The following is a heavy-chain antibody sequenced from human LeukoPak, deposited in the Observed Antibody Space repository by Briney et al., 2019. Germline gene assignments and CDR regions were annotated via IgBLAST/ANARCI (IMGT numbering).Heavy chain of an antibody. CDR3: ARRLYGGDY. J-gene: IGHJ4*02. CDR2: ISSSGSTI. Sequence: GGSLRLSCAASGFTFSSYEMNWVRQAPGKGLEWVSYISSSGSTIYYADSVKGRFTISRDNAKDSLYLQMNSLRAEDTAVYYWARRLYGGDYWGQGTLVTVSS. D-gene: IGHD4-17*01. CDR1: GFTFSSYE. V-gene: IGHV3-48*03.